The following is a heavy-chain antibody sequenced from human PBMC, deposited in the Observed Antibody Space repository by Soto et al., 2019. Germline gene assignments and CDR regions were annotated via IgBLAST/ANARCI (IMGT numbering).Heavy chain of an antibody. CDR3: AKDKSTGEYSYYRYMDV. CDR1: GFNFENYA. J-gene: IGHJ6*03. CDR2: ISWNSGQL. D-gene: IGHD4-17*01. Sequence: EVQLVESGGGLVQPDRPLRLSCEASGFNFENYAMHWVRQVPGKGLEWVSAISWNSGQLDYADSVRGRFTISRDNGKNSLYLEMNSLRPDDTALYFCAKDKSTGEYSYYRYMDVWGRGTTVIDSS. V-gene: IGHV3-9*01.